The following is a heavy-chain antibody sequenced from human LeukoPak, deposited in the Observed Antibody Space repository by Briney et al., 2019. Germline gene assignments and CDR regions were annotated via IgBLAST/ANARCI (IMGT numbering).Heavy chain of an antibody. CDR3: AKDAQRGFDYSNSLES. CDR1: GFTYSHYG. V-gene: IGHV3-33*06. D-gene: IGHD4-11*01. J-gene: IGHJ5*01. Sequence: GGSLILSCAASGFTYSHYGMHWVRQAPGKGLEWVAVIWSDGTQKYYGDAVKGRFTISRDNSMKTLFLQMNSLRGDDTAVYYCAKDAQRGFDYSNSLESWGQGTRVTVSS. CDR2: IWSDGTQK.